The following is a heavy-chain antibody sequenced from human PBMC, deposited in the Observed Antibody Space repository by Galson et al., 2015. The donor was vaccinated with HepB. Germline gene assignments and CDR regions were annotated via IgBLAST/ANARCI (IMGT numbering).Heavy chain of an antibody. CDR3: TGAVYRSGWTAEFDY. Sequence: SLRLSCAAPGVTVSSSYMSWVRQAPGKGLELVSAIYSDGTPYRADSVKGRFTISRDDSKNTLYLQMNSLRAEDTAVYYCTGAVYRSGWTAEFDYWGQGSLVTVSS. CDR1: GVTVSSSY. D-gene: IGHD6-19*01. V-gene: IGHV3-53*01. J-gene: IGHJ4*02. CDR2: IYSDGTP.